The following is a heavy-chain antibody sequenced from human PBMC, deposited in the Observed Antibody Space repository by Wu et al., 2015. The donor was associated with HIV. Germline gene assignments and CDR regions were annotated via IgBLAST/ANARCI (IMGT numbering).Heavy chain of an antibody. D-gene: IGHD6-19*01. V-gene: IGHV1-69*13. Sequence: QVQLVQSGAEVKKPGSSVKVSCKTSGGSFSSFAISWVRQAPGQGLEWMGRIIPIFDTLNYAQKFQGRVTITADESTSTAYMELTSLTSEDTAVYYCSILAVAGIMDYWGQGNAGHRLL. J-gene: IGHJ4*02. CDR3: SILAVAGIMDY. CDR1: GGSFSSFA. CDR2: IIPIFDTL.